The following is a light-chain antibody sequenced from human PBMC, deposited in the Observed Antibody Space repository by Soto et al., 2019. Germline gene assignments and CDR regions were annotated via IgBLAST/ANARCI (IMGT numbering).Light chain of an antibody. CDR2: DAS. V-gene: IGKV1-33*01. J-gene: IGKJ5*01. CDR3: QQYDIRPIT. Sequence: DIQMTQSPSSLFASVGDRVTITCQATQDINIYLNWYQQKPGKAPNLLIYDASNLEIGVPSRFSGSGSGTHFTFTISSLQTEDIGTYYCQQYDIRPITFGRGTRLEIK. CDR1: QDINIY.